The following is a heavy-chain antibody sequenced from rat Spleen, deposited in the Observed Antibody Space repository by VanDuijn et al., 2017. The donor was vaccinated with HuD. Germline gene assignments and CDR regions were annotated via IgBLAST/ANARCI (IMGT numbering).Heavy chain of an antibody. J-gene: IGHJ2*01. CDR2: ITSTGGST. CDR1: GFTFNNYW. CDR3: AIHGTRLSRFAY. D-gene: IGHD1-4*01. Sequence: EVQLVESGGGLVQPGRSLKLSCVASGFTFNNYWMPWIRQSPGKGREWVASITSTGGSTFYPDSVKGRFTISREDGRSTLYLQMYSLRSEDTATYYCAIHGTRLSRFAYWGQGVMVTVSS. V-gene: IGHV5-31*01.